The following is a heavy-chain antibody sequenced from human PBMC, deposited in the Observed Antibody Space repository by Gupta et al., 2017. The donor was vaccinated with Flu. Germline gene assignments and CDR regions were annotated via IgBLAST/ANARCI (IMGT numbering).Heavy chain of an antibody. CDR2: IWYDGSNK. D-gene: IGHD5-18*01. CDR1: GFTFSSYG. Sequence: QVQLVESGGGVVQPGRSLRLSCAASGFTFSSYGMHWVRQAPGKGLEWVAVIWYDGSNKYYADSVKGRFTISRDNSKNTLYLQMNSLRAEDTAVYYCARDRLGFSIQLWPRLDYWGQGTLVTVSS. J-gene: IGHJ4*02. V-gene: IGHV3-33*01. CDR3: ARDRLGFSIQLWPRLDY.